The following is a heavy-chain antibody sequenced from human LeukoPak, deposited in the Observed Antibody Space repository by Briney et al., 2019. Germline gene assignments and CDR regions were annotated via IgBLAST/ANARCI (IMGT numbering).Heavy chain of an antibody. V-gene: IGHV4-59*01. D-gene: IGHD3-3*01. CDR2: IYYSVST. CDR3: ARVGSRYDFWSCYYSGFDY. Sequence: PSETLSLTCPVSGGSISRYYWSWIRQPPGKGLEWIGSIYYSVSTNYNPSLKSRVTISADTSKNQFSLKLSCVTAADTAVYYCARVGSRYDFWSCYYSGFDYWGQGTLVTVSS. J-gene: IGHJ4*02. CDR1: GGSISRYY.